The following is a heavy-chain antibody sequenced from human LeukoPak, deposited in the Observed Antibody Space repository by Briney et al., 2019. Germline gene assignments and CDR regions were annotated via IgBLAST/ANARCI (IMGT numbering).Heavy chain of an antibody. V-gene: IGHV4-59*11. CDR1: GGSISSHY. CDR2: IYYSGST. Sequence: PSETLSLTCTVSGGSISSHYWSWIRQPPGKGLEWIGYIYYSGSTNYNPSLKSRVTISVDTSKNQFSLKLSSVTAADTAVYYCARISSWAENWFDPWGQGTLVTVSS. J-gene: IGHJ5*02. CDR3: ARISSWAENWFDP. D-gene: IGHD6-13*01.